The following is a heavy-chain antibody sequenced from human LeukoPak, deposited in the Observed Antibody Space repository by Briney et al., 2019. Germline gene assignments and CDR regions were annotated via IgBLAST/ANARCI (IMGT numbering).Heavy chain of an antibody. CDR1: GYTFTSYD. CDR3: ARMDYGSGSYVPDY. CDR2: MNPNSGNT. D-gene: IGHD3-10*01. V-gene: IGHV1-8*01. J-gene: IGHJ4*02. Sequence: GASVKVSCKASGYTFTSYDINWVRQAPGQGLEWMGWMNPNSGNTGYAQKFQGRVTITRNTSISTAYMELSSLRSEDTALYYCARMDYGSGSYVPDYWGQGTLVTVSS.